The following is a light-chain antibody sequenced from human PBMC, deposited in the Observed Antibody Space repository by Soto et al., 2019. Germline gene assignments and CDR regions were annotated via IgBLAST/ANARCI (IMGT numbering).Light chain of an antibody. J-gene: IGKJ4*02. CDR3: QQYDSWALT. CDR1: QSVTNN. CDR2: GAY. V-gene: IGKV3-15*01. Sequence: EIVMTQSPSTLSVSPGERATLSCRASQSVTNNLAWYQQKTGQAPRFLIYGAYNRAAGISARFSGSASGTEFPFTIGILQSEAFAVYYLQQYDSWALTFGGGTKVDIK.